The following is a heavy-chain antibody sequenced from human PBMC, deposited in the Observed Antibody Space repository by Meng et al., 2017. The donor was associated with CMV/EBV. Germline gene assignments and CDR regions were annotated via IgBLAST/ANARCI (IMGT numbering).Heavy chain of an antibody. CDR2: IYWNGDK. Sequence: SGPTLVKPTQTLTLTRTFSGFPLITSGVGVGWIRQPPGKALEWLAVIYWNGDKRYRPSLESRLSITRDTSKNQVVLTMTNMDPVDTATYYCAHRSNFYGSGSRSFDYWGQGTLVTVSS. CDR3: AHRSNFYGSGSRSFDY. V-gene: IGHV2-5*01. J-gene: IGHJ4*02. D-gene: IGHD3-10*01. CDR1: GFPLITSGVG.